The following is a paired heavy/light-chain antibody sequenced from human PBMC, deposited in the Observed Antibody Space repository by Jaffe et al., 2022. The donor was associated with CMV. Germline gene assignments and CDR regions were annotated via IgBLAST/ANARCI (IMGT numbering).Heavy chain of an antibody. CDR1: GGSIRNYY. Sequence: QVQLEESGPGLVKPPETLSLTCSVSGGSIRNYYWSWIRQSPGKGLQWIGYIYYSGITYSNPSLKSRVTISVDTSKNHFSLRLSSVTAADTAVYYCARGPRAGAGSFDSWGRGTLVTVSS. CDR3: ARGPRAGAGSFDS. D-gene: IGHD6-13*01. CDR2: IYYSGIT. V-gene: IGHV4-59*01. J-gene: IGHJ4*02.
Light chain of an antibody. CDR2: EVT. V-gene: IGLV2-23*02. CDR1: SSDIGSFNL. Sequence: QSALTQPASVSGSPGQSITISCTGTSSDIGSFNLVSWYQLYPGRAPKLIISEVTERPSGISNRFSGSKFDNTASLTISGLRAEDEADYYCCSYAGSTNFVVFGGGTKLTVL. J-gene: IGLJ3*02. CDR3: CSYAGSTNFVV.